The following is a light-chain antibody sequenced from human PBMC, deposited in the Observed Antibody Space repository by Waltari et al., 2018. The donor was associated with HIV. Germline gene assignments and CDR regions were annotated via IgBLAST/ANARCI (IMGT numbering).Light chain of an antibody. CDR3: QQYVSSPT. Sequence: ENVLTQSPGTLSLSPGERATLSCRASQSVISNYFAWYQQKPGQPPRPLIYGASSRATGIPDRFSGSGSGTDFTLTISRLEPEDSAVYYCQQYVSSPTFGQGTKVEIK. CDR1: QSVISNY. CDR2: GAS. V-gene: IGKV3-20*01. J-gene: IGKJ1*01.